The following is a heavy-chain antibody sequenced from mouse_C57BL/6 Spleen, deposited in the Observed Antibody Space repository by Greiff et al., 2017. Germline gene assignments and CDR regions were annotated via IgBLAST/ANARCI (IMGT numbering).Heavy chain of an antibody. J-gene: IGHJ4*01. CDR3: VRRGDVYYAMDY. CDR1: GFSFNTYA. D-gene: IGHD3-3*01. V-gene: IGHV10-1*01. Sequence: EVMLVESGGGLVQPKGSLKLSCAASGFSFNTYAMNWVRQAPGKGLEWVARIRSKSNNYATYYADSVKDRFTISRDDSESMLYLQMNNLKTEDTAMYYCVRRGDVYYAMDYWGQGTSVTVSS. CDR2: IRSKSNNYAT.